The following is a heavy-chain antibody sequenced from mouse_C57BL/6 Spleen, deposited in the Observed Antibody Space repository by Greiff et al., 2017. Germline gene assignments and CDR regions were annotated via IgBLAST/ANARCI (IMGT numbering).Heavy chain of an antibody. D-gene: IGHD2-10*01. CDR1: GYTFTSYG. V-gene: IGHV1-81*01. CDR3: ARKAYYPNQSPDYYAMDY. CDR2: IYPRSGNT. J-gene: IGHJ4*01. Sequence: QVHLQQSGAELARPGASVKLSCKASGYTFTSYGISWVKQRTGQGLEWIREIYPRSGNTYYNEKFKGKATLTADKSSTTAYMELRSLTSEDSAVYFCARKAYYPNQSPDYYAMDYWGQGTSVTVSS.